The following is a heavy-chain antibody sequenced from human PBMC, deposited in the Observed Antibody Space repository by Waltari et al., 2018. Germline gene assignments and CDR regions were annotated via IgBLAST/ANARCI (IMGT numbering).Heavy chain of an antibody. Sequence: QVQLQQWGAGLLKPSETLSLTCAVYGGSSRGYYWSWIRQPPGKGLEWIGEINHSGSTNYNPSLKSRVTISVDTSKNQFSLKLSSVTAADTAVYYCARGEGWFDPWGQGTLVTVSS. CDR1: GGSSRGYY. V-gene: IGHV4-34*01. CDR3: ARGEGWFDP. J-gene: IGHJ5*02. CDR2: INHSGST.